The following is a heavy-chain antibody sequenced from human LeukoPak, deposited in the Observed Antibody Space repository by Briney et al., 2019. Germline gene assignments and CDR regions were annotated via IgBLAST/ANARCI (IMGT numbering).Heavy chain of an antibody. CDR2: MNPNSGNT. V-gene: IGHV1-8*01. D-gene: IGHD5-18*01. CDR1: GYTFTSYD. CDR3: ARRAYVDTAMRYYYYMDV. J-gene: IGHJ6*03. Sequence: WASVKVSCKASGYTFTSYDINWVRQAPGQGLEWMGWMNPNSGNTGYAQKFQGRVTMTRNTSISTAYMELSSLRSEDTAVYYCARRAYVDTAMRYYYYMDVWGKGTTVTVSS.